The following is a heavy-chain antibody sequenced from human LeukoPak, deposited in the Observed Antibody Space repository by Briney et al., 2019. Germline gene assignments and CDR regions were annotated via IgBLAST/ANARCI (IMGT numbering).Heavy chain of an antibody. Sequence: PGGSLRLSCAASGFTFDVYAMHWVRQAPRKGLEGVTGKSWHSGSIGYAESVKGRFTISRDNSKNSLYLQMTSLRAEDTALYYCAKGGASSGWLYNWFDPWGQGTLVTVSS. D-gene: IGHD6-19*01. V-gene: IGHV3-9*01. CDR3: AKGGASSGWLYNWFDP. J-gene: IGHJ5*02. CDR1: GFTFDVYA. CDR2: KSWHSGSI.